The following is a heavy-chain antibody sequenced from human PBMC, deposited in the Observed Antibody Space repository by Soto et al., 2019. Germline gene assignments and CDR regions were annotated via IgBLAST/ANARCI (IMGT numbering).Heavy chain of an antibody. J-gene: IGHJ3*02. CDR2: IIPVFGRP. CDR3: ASPVQEDDDSDAFDI. V-gene: IGHV1-69*01. CDR1: GVTFSSYA. Sequence: QVQLVQSGAEVKKPGSSVKVSCKASGVTFSSYAISWVRQAPRQGLEWVGGIIPVFGRPNNAPKFQGRVTLSADESTSTAHMELRTMGAEDTAVYYCASPVQEDDDSDAFDIWGQGKMVTVSS. D-gene: IGHD1-1*01.